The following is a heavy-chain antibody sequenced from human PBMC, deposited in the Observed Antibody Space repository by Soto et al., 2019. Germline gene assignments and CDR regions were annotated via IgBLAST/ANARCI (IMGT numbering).Heavy chain of an antibody. J-gene: IGHJ4*02. V-gene: IGHV4-59*01. CDR1: GGSISSYY. D-gene: IGHD2-21*01. Sequence: QVQLQESGPGLVKPSETLSLTCTVSGGSISSYYWSWIRQPPGKGLEWIGYIYYSGSTNYNPSLKSRVTISVDTSKNQFSLKLSSVTAADTAVYYCARDVVGSTLIFDYWGQGTLVTVSS. CDR2: IYYSGST. CDR3: ARDVVGSTLIFDY.